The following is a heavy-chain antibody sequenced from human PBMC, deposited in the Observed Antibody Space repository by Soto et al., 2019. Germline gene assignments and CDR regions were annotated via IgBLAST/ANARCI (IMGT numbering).Heavy chain of an antibody. CDR2: IRSKAYGGTT. CDR3: TRSWLTVNWFDP. D-gene: IGHD6-13*01. Sequence: GGSLRLSCTASGFTFGDYAMSWVRQAPGKGLEWVGFIRSKAYGGTTEYAASVKGRFTISRDDSKSIAYLQMNSLKTEDTAVYYCTRSWLTVNWFDPWGQGTLVTVS. V-gene: IGHV3-49*04. J-gene: IGHJ5*02. CDR1: GFTFGDYA.